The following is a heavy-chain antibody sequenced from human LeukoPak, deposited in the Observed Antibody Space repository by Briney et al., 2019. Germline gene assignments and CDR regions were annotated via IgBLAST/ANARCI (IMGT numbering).Heavy chain of an antibody. Sequence: PGGSLRLSCAASGFTFSNAWMSWVRQAPGKGLEWVGSLKSKTDGGTADYAAPVKGRFTISRDDSKNTLYLQMNSLRTEDTAVYYCTTNWYHVDYWGQRTLVTVSS. CDR3: TTNWYHVDY. D-gene: IGHD6-13*01. CDR2: LKSKTDGGTA. CDR1: GFTFSNAW. J-gene: IGHJ4*02. V-gene: IGHV3-15*01.